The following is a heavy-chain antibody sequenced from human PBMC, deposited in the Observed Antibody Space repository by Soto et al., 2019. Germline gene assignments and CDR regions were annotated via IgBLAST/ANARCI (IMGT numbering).Heavy chain of an antibody. Sequence: QPGGSLRLSCAASGFTFGNYAIHWVRQAPGKGLEWVAVISYDGGNKNHADSVKSRFTISRDNSKNTLFLQMNNLRAEDTAVYYCARAGWLHYDSTSQGMDAWGQGTTVTVSS. CDR3: ARAGWLHYDSTSQGMDA. CDR1: GFTFGNYA. V-gene: IGHV3-30-3*01. D-gene: IGHD3-22*01. J-gene: IGHJ6*02. CDR2: ISYDGGNK.